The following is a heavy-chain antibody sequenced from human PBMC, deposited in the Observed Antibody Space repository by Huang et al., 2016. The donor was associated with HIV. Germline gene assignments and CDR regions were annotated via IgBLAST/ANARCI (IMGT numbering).Heavy chain of an antibody. Sequence: EVQLLESGGGLVQPGGSLRLSCTASGFPFSSYAMSWVRQAPGRGLEGVSAISRSGDNTYYADSVKGRFTISRDNSKNTLYLQMNSLRADDTAAYYCAKAFEATYWGQGTLVTVSS. V-gene: IGHV3-23*01. CDR1: GFPFSSYA. D-gene: IGHD3-9*01. CDR3: AKAFEATY. CDR2: ISRSGDNT. J-gene: IGHJ4*02.